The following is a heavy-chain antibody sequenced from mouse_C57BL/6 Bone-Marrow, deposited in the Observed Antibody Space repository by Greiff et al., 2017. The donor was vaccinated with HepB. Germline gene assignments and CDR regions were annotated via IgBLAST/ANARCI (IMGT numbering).Heavy chain of an antibody. CDR1: GFTFSDYG. Sequence: DVQLVESGGGLVKPGGSLKLSCAASGFTFSDYGMHWVRQAPEKGLEWVAYISSGSSTIYYADTVKGRFTISRDNAKNTLFLQMTSLRSEDTAMYYCARYYGSSYWYVDVGGTGTTVTVSS. J-gene: IGHJ1*03. D-gene: IGHD1-1*01. V-gene: IGHV5-17*01. CDR2: ISSGSSTI. CDR3: ARYYGSSYWYVDV.